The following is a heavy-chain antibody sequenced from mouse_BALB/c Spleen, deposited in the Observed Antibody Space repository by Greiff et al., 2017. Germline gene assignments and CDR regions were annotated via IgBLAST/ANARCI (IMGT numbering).Heavy chain of an antibody. J-gene: IGHJ4*01. Sequence: EVQLVESGGGLVQPGGSRKLSCAASGFTFSSFGMHWVRQAPEKGLEWVAYISSGSSTIYYADTVKGRFTISRDNPKNTLFLQMTSLRSEDTAMYYCARCDAMDYWGQGTSVTVSS. V-gene: IGHV5-17*02. CDR3: ARCDAMDY. CDR2: ISSGSSTI. CDR1: GFTFSSFG.